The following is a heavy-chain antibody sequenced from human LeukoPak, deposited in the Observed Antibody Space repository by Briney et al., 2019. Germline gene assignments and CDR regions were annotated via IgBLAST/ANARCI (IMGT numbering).Heavy chain of an antibody. CDR2: ISGSGGSS. CDR3: AKNRAVVTLIRDAFDI. CDR1: GFSFSSYA. D-gene: IGHD4-23*01. Sequence: PGGYLRRYCAASGFSFSSYAMSWVRQAPGKGLEWVSAISGSGGSSHYADSVKGRFTISRDYYKNTVYLQMNSLRVEDTAVYYCAKNRAVVTLIRDAFDIWGQGTTVIVSS. V-gene: IGHV3-23*01. J-gene: IGHJ3*02.